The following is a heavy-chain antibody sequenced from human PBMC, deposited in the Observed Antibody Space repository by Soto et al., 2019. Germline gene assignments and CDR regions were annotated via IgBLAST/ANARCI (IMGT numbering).Heavy chain of an antibody. Sequence: QVQLRESGPGLVKPSETLSLTCTVSGDSISGSSWSWIRQPPGKGLEWIAYMYFSGSTNYNPSLKSRVTISVDTSKSQFSLELSSVTAADTAVYSCAGGGGWYFHWGQGTLVTVSS. CDR1: GDSISGSS. CDR2: MYFSGST. J-gene: IGHJ4*02. V-gene: IGHV4-59*01. D-gene: IGHD6-19*01. CDR3: AGGGGWYFH.